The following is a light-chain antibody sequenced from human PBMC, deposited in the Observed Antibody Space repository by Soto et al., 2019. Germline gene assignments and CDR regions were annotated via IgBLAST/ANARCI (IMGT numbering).Light chain of an antibody. CDR2: DVS. V-gene: IGKV3-11*01. CDR1: QSVSSY. CDR3: QQRSNWLWT. Sequence: EIVLTQSPATLSLSPGERATLSCRASQSVSSYLAWYQQKPGQAPRLLIYDVSNRATGIPARFSGSGSGIDFTLTISSLESEDFAVYYCQQRSNWLWTFGQGTKVESK. J-gene: IGKJ1*01.